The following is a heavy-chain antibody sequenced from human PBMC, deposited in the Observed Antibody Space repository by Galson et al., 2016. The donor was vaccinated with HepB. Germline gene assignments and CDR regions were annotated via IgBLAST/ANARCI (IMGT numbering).Heavy chain of an antibody. D-gene: IGHD3-10*01. CDR1: AVSIDAYY. CDR3: ATSLSLRGVTFIDS. J-gene: IGHJ4*02. Sequence: SETLSLTCTVSAVSIDAYYWTWVRQPPGKGLEWIGHISYSGSTNRSPSPRSRVTISLETSTMQFSLRLTSLTAADTAVYYCATSLSLRGVTFIDSWGQGTLVTVSS. CDR2: ISYSGST. V-gene: IGHV4-59*08.